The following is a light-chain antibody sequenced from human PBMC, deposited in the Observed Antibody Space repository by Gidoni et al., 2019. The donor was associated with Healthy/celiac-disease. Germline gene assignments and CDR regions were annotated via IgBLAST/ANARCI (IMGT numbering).Light chain of an antibody. V-gene: IGKV3-15*01. Sequence: ELVMTQSPATLSVSPGERATLSCRASQSVSSNFAWYQQKPGQAPRLLIYGASTRATGIPARFSGSGSGTEFTLTISSLQSEDFAVYYCQQYNNWSWTFGQGTKVEIK. CDR1: QSVSSN. CDR2: GAS. J-gene: IGKJ1*01. CDR3: QQYNNWSWT.